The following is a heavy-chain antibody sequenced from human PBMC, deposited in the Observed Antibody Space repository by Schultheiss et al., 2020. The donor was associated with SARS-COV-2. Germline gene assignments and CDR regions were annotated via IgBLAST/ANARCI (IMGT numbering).Heavy chain of an antibody. CDR1: GYIFTNYG. D-gene: IGHD6-13*01. CDR2: FDPQQGKV. CDR3: ARDPAAGTYYYYYGMDV. V-gene: IGHV1-18*01. J-gene: IGHJ6*02. Sequence: ASVKVSCKASGYIFTNYGISWVRQAPGQGLEWMGGFDPQQGKVKYSQRFQGRVIMTEDTSTDTAYMELSSLRSEDTAVYYCARDPAAGTYYYYYGMDVWGQGTTVTVSS.